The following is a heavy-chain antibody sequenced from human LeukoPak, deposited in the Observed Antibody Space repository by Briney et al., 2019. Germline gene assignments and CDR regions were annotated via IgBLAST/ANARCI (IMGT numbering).Heavy chain of an antibody. CDR3: AKAPYCSSTSCYTGGY. CDR1: GFTFSSYG. V-gene: IGHV3-30*02. Sequence: GGSLRLSCAASGFTFSSYGMHWVRQAPGKGLEWVAFIRYDGSNKYYADSVKGRFTISRDNSKNTLYPQMNSLRAEDTAVYYCAKAPYCSSTSCYTGGYWGQGTLVTVSS. CDR2: IRYDGSNK. J-gene: IGHJ4*02. D-gene: IGHD2-2*02.